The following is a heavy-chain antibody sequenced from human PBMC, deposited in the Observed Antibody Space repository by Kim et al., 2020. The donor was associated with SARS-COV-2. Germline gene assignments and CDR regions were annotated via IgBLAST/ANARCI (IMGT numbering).Heavy chain of an antibody. Sequence: YTNYRPSFQGHVTISADKSISTAYLQWSSLKASDTAMYYCARWGYGMDVWGQGTTVTVSS. D-gene: IGHD7-27*01. CDR2: YT. CDR3: ARWGYGMDV. J-gene: IGHJ6*02. V-gene: IGHV5-10-1*01.